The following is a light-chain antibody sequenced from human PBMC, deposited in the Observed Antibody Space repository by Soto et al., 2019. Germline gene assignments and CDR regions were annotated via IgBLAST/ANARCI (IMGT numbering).Light chain of an antibody. CDR1: QSIGSY. CDR2: AAS. CDR3: EDPYRAPGR. Sequence: DTQITESASCVSASVRRRVTITCRASQSIGSYFNWYQQKPGKSPKLLIYAASALESGVPSRFCGSGHGTDFTLTIRSLQPGDFAPPYCEDPYRAPGRYAQGTKVDIK. J-gene: IGKJ1*01. V-gene: IGKV1-39*01.